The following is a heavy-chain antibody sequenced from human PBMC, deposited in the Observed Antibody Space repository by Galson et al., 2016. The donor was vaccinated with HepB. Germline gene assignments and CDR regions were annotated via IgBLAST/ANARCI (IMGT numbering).Heavy chain of an antibody. V-gene: IGHV1-2*02. D-gene: IGHD2-15*01. CDR2: INPNSGDT. Sequence: SVKVSCKASGYTFSGYFIHWVRQAPGEGLEWMGWINPNSGDTNYAQKFQARVTMTRDTSSSTAYMELSRLRSDDTAVYYCARGKLLYCSGGSCKSGLDFWGQGTLVTVSS. CDR3: ARGKLLYCSGGSCKSGLDF. CDR1: GYTFSGYF. J-gene: IGHJ4*02.